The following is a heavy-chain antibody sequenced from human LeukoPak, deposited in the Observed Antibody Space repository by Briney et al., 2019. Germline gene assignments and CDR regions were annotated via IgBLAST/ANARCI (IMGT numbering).Heavy chain of an antibody. CDR2: ISEKGGST. Sequence: GGSLRLSCVVSGISLSNYAMTWVRQAPGKGLEWVSYISEKGGSTTYADSVKGRFTISRDTSLNTLSLQMNNLRAEDTAVYFCAKRGVVIRGLLVIGYHQEAYYYDFWGQGVLVTVSS. J-gene: IGHJ4*02. V-gene: IGHV3-23*01. CDR3: AKRGVVIRGLLVIGYHQEAYYYDF. D-gene: IGHD3-10*01. CDR1: GISLSNYA.